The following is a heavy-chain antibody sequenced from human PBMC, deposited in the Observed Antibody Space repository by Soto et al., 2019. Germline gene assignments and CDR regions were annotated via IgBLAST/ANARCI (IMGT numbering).Heavy chain of an antibody. CDR3: AMADWLLSLEY. V-gene: IGHV4-59*13. Sequence: QVQLQESGPGLVKPSETLSLTCTVSTGSISHYYWTWIRQPPGKGLQWIGYIHYSGSTYYNPPLKSRVTISVDTSKNQFSLTLSSVTVADTAVYYCAMADWLLSLEYWGQGTLVTVSS. D-gene: IGHD3-9*01. CDR2: IHYSGST. J-gene: IGHJ4*02. CDR1: TGSISHYY.